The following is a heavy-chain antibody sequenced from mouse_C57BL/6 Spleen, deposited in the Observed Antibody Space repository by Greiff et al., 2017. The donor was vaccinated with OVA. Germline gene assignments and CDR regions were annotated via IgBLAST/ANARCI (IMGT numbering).Heavy chain of an antibody. CDR1: GYAFTNYL. CDR2: IYPGSGGT. D-gene: IGHD2-5*01. CDR3: ARETYYSNSGAMDY. Sequence: VKLQESGAELVRPGTSVKVSCKASGYAFTNYLIEWVKQRPGQGLEWIGVIYPGSGGTNYNEKFKGKATLTADKSSSTAYMQLSSLTSEDSAVYFCARETYYSNSGAMDYWGQGTSVTVSS. J-gene: IGHJ4*01. V-gene: IGHV1-54*01.